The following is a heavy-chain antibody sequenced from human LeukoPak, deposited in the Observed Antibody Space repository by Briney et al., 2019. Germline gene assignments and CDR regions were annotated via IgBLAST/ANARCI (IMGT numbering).Heavy chain of an antibody. CDR2: ISSSGSTI. V-gene: IGHV3-48*04. J-gene: IGHJ4*02. CDR1: GFTFNTYG. Sequence: GGSLRLSCAASGFTFNTYGMHWVRQAPGKGLEWVSYISSSGSTIYYADSVKGRFTISRDNAKNSLYLQMNSLRAEDTAVYYCASLEQYSGSYGAYEASFDYWGQGTLVTVSS. CDR3: ASLEQYSGSYGAYEASFDY. D-gene: IGHD1-26*01.